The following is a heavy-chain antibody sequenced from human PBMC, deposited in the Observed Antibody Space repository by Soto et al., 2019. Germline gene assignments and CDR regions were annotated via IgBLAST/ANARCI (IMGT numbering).Heavy chain of an antibody. V-gene: IGHV3-23*01. CDR3: NGPVPAPTQYGYHDIDV. Sequence: EVQLLESGGGVVQPGGSLRLSCVASGFTFSYYTMSWVREAPGKGMEWVSGISISGDTIYYADSVKGRFTISRDNFKKPLYLQLNSLRSTAPAVYYFNGPVPAPTQYGYHDIDVWGQGTMVTVSS. J-gene: IGHJ6*02. D-gene: IGHD2-2*01. CDR1: GFTFSYYT. CDR2: ISISGDTI.